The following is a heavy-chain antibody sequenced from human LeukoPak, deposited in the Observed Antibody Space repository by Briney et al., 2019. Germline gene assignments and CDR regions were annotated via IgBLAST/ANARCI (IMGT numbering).Heavy chain of an antibody. Sequence: GASVKVSCKASGYTFTTYSMHWVRQAPGQGLEWMAIINLSGGSTDYTQKSQGRVTMTRDTSTSTVYMELSSLRSEDTAVYYCVRHNHMDVWGQGTTVTVSS. CDR2: INLSGGST. CDR1: GYTFTTYS. J-gene: IGHJ6*02. CDR3: VRHNHMDV. V-gene: IGHV1-46*01.